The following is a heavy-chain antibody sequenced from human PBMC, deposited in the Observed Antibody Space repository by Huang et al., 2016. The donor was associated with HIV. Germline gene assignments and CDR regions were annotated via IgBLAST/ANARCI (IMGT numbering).Heavy chain of an antibody. V-gene: IGHV3-30*02. J-gene: IGHJ4*02. D-gene: IGHD2-8*02. CDR2: IRHDGTNK. CDR1: GFTFSSFG. Sequence: QGQLVESGGGVVQPGESLRVSCAPSGFTFSSFGLDWVRQAPGKGLSVVTFIRHDGTNKYYSDSVQGRFTISVDNSRNTLDLQMNSLRVEDTCVYYCARDDRKGCWTGILDYWGQGALVTVSS. CDR3: ARDDRKGCWTGILDY.